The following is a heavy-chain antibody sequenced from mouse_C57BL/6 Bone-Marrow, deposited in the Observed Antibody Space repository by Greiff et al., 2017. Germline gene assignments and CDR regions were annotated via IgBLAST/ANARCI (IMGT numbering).Heavy chain of an antibody. J-gene: IGHJ2*01. V-gene: IGHV5-4*01. Sequence: EVTLVESGGGLVQPGGSLKLSCAASGFTFSSYAMSWVRPTPDKMLAWVATLSDGGSYTYYPDTVKGRFTISRDNAKNNLYLQMSHLKSEDTAMYYCAREGDGNYWGQGTTLTGSS. CDR1: GFTFSSYA. CDR2: LSDGGSYT. D-gene: IGHD3-3*01. CDR3: AREGDGNY.